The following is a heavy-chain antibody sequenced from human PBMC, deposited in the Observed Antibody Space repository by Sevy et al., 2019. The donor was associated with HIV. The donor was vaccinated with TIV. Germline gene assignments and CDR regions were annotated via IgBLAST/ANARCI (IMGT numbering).Heavy chain of an antibody. CDR2: IYHSGNI. V-gene: IGHV4-4*02. CDR3: VRIPVSAKEWWFDP. Sequence: SETLSLTCAVAGVSISDTNWWSWVRQPPGKGLEWIGEIYHSGNINYNPSLKSRVTISIDKFKNQFSLILTSVTAADTAVYYGVRIPVSAKEWWFDPWGQGTLVTVSS. J-gene: IGHJ5*02. D-gene: IGHD3-3*01. CDR1: GVSISDTNW.